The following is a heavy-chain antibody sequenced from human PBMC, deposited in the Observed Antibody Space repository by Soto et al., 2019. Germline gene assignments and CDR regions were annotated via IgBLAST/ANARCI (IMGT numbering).Heavy chain of an antibody. Sequence: SETLSLTCAVYGGSFSGYYWSWIRQPPGKGLEWIGEINHSGSTNYNPSLKSRVTISVDTSKNQFSLKLSSVTAADTAVYYCARFKYKNWFDPWGQGTLVIVSS. D-gene: IGHD1-20*01. CDR3: ARFKYKNWFDP. V-gene: IGHV4-34*01. CDR2: INHSGST. CDR1: GGSFSGYY. J-gene: IGHJ5*02.